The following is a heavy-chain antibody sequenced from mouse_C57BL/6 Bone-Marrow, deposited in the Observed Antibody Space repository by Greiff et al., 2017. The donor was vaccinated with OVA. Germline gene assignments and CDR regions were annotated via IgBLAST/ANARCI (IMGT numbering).Heavy chain of an antibody. D-gene: IGHD2-1*01. CDR1: GFTFSRYA. CDR2: ISDGGSYT. V-gene: IGHV5-4*03. CDR3: ARGGNYNY. J-gene: IGHJ2*01. Sequence: EVKVEESGGGLVKPGGSLKLSCAASGFTFSRYAMSWVRQTPEKRLEWVATISDGGSYTYYPDNVKGRFTISRDNAKNNLYLQMSHLKSEDTAMYYCARGGNYNYWGQGTTLTVSS.